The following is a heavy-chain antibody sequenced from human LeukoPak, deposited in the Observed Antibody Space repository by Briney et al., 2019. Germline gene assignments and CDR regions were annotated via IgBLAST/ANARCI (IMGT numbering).Heavy chain of an antibody. D-gene: IGHD6-6*01. CDR2: INHSGST. CDR3: ARGVSSSSGGATFLSYYFDY. J-gene: IGHJ4*02. Sequence: SETLSLTCAVYGGSFSGYYWSWIRQPPGKGLEWIGEINHSGSTNYNPSLKSRVTISVDTSKNQFSLKLSSVTAADTAVYYCARGVSSSSGGATFLSYYFDYWGQGTLVTVSS. CDR1: GGSFSGYY. V-gene: IGHV4-34*01.